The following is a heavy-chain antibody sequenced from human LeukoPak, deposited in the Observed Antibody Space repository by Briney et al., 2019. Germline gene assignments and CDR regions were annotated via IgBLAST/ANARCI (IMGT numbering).Heavy chain of an antibody. D-gene: IGHD2-15*01. Sequence: SETLSLTCAVYGGSFSGYYCSWIRQPPGKGLEWIGVIDHSGSTNYNPSLKSRVTISVDTSKNQFSLKLSSVTAADTAVYYCARTGRYCSGGSCSFRGITYWGQGTLVTVSS. J-gene: IGHJ4*02. CDR3: ARTGRYCSGGSCSFRGITY. V-gene: IGHV4-34*01. CDR1: GGSFSGYY. CDR2: IDHSGST.